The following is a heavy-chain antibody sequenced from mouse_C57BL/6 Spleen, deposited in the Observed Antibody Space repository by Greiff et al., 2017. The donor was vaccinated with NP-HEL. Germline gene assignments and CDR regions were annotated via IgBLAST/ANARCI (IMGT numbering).Heavy chain of an antibody. CDR2: ISSGGDYI. J-gene: IGHJ2*01. V-gene: IGHV5-9-1*02. D-gene: IGHD1-1*01. CDR1: GFTFSSYA. CDR3: TRDGRPGGLYAFED. Sequence: EVQRVESGEGLVKPGGSLKLSCAASGFTFSSYAMSWVRQTPEKRLEWVAYISSGGDYIYYADTVKGRFTISRDNARNTLYLQMSSLKSEDTAMYYCTRDGRPGGLYAFEDWGQGTTLTVSS.